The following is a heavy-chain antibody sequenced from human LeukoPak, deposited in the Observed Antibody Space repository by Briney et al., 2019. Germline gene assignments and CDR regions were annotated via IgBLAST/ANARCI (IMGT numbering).Heavy chain of an antibody. CDR3: ARRSEYHWFDP. CDR2: IYYSGNT. V-gene: IGHV4-59*12. CDR1: GGSISSYY. J-gene: IGHJ5*02. Sequence: SETLSLTCTVSGGSISSYYWSWIRQPPGRGLEWIGYIYYSGNTNYNPSLKGRVTISVDTSRNQFSLRLSSVTAADTAVYYCARRSEYHWFDPWGQGTLVTVSS. D-gene: IGHD2-2*01.